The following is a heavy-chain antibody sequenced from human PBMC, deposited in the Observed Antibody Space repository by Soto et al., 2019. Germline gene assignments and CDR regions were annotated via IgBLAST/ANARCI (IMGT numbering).Heavy chain of an antibody. CDR1: GGSFSGYY. D-gene: IGHD2-21*02. CDR3: ARGPPHAVVTAIPNWFDP. J-gene: IGHJ5*02. CDR2: INHSGST. V-gene: IGHV4-34*01. Sequence: SETLSLTCAVYGGSFSGYYWSWIRQPPGKGLEWIGEINHSGSTNYNPSLKSRVTISVDTSKNPFSLKRSSVTAADTAVYYCARGPPHAVVTAIPNWFDPWGQGTRVTVSS.